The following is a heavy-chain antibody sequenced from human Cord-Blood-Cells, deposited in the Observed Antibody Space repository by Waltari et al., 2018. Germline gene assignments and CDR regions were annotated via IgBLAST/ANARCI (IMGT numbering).Heavy chain of an antibody. J-gene: IGHJ5*02. CDR1: GGTFSSYA. V-gene: IGHV1-69*01. CDR3: ARKLDYYDSSGYYYVWFDP. CDR2: IIPIFGTA. Sequence: QVQLVQSGAEVKKPGSSVKVSCKASGGTFSSYAISWVRQAPGQGLEWMGGIIPIFGTANYAQKFQGRVTITADESTSTAYMELSSLRSEDTAVYYCARKLDYYDSSGYYYVWFDPWGQGTLVTVSS. D-gene: IGHD3-22*01.